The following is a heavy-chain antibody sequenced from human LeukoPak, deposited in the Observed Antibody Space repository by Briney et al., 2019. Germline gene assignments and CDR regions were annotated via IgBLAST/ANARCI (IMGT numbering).Heavy chain of an antibody. CDR1: GXIVSSNH. V-gene: IGHV3-53*01. CDR3: ARDPSRGLYYFDH. J-gene: IGHJ4*02. Sequence: PGGSLRLSCSASGXIVSSNHRSWVRQAPGKGVEWVSVIYSGGSIYYADSVKGRFTISRDNSKNTLYLQMNSLRAEDTAVYYCARDPSRGLYYFDHWGQGTLVTVSS. CDR2: IYSGGSI. D-gene: IGHD3/OR15-3a*01.